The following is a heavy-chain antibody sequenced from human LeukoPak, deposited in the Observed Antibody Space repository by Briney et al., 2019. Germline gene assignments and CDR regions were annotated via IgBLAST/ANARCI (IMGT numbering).Heavy chain of an antibody. CDR3: AKSII. J-gene: IGHJ3*02. CDR2: IRGSGGST. V-gene: IGHV3-23*01. Sequence: GGSLSLSCAASGFTFSVYYMSCIRQAPEKGLEWVSAIRGSGGSTYYADSVKGRFTISRDNSKNTLYLQMNSLRAEDTAVYYCAKSIIWGQGTMVTVSS. CDR1: GFTFSVYY.